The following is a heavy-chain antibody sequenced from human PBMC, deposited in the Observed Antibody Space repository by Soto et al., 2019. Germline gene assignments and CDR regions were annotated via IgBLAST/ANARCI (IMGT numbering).Heavy chain of an antibody. J-gene: IGHJ6*02. CDR1: GFTFSSYS. CDR2: ISSSSSSTI. V-gene: IGHV3-48*02. D-gene: IGHD6-13*01. CDR3: ARDDWIATAGTYYYYGMDV. Sequence: PGGSLRLSCAASGFTFSSYSMNWVRQAPGKGLEWVSYISSSSSSTIYYADSVKGRFTISRDNAKNSLYLQMNRLRDEDTAVYYCARDDWIATAGTYYYYGMDVWGQGTTVTVSS.